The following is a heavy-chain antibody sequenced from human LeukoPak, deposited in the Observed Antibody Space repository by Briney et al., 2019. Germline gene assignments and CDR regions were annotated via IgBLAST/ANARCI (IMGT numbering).Heavy chain of an antibody. Sequence: GGSLRLSCAASGFTFSSFWMSWIRQAPGKGLEWVANIKQDGSEKYYVDSVKGRFTISRDNAKNSLYLQMNSLRAEDTAVYYCARDKIVGATYFDYWGQGTLVTVSS. V-gene: IGHV3-7*01. D-gene: IGHD1-26*01. J-gene: IGHJ4*02. CDR3: ARDKIVGATYFDY. CDR1: GFTFSSFW. CDR2: IKQDGSEK.